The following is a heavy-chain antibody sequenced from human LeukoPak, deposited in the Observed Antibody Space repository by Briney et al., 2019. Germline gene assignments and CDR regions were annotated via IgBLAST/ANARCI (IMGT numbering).Heavy chain of an antibody. CDR2: INPNSGGT. J-gene: IGHJ6*03. D-gene: IGHD6-19*01. CDR3: ATSYSSGWYMINYYYYMDV. Sequence: ASVKVSCKASGYTFTGYYMHWVRQAPGQGLEWMGWINPNSGGTNYAQKFQGRVTMTRDTSISTAYMELSRLRPDDTAVYYCATSYSSGWYMINYYYYMDVWGKGTTVTVSS. V-gene: IGHV1-2*02. CDR1: GYTFTGYY.